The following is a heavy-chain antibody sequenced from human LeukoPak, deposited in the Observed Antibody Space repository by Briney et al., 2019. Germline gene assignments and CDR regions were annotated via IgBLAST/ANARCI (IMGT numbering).Heavy chain of an antibody. D-gene: IGHD2-21*01. J-gene: IGHJ6*04. CDR1: GYIFTSYG. CDR3: AREGGDGGMDV. V-gene: IGHV1-18*04. Sequence: ASVKVSCKASGYIFTSYGISWLRQAPGQGLEWMGWISAYNGKTNYAQKLQGRVTMTTDTSTGIAYMELRSLRSDDTAVYYCAREGGDGGMDVWGKGTTVTVSS. CDR2: ISAYNGKT.